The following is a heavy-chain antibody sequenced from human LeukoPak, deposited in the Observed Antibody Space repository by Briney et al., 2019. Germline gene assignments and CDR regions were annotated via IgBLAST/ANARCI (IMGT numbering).Heavy chain of an antibody. J-gene: IGHJ6*03. CDR1: GGSISSYY. D-gene: IGHD5-12*01. CDR2: IYYSGST. Sequence: PSETLSLTCSVSGGSISSYYWSWIRQPPGKGLEWIGSIYYSGSTYYNPSLKSRVTISVDTSKNQFSLKLSSVTAADTAVYYCARLYYYYYYMDVWGKGTTVTISS. CDR3: ARLYYYYYYMDV. V-gene: IGHV4-59*05.